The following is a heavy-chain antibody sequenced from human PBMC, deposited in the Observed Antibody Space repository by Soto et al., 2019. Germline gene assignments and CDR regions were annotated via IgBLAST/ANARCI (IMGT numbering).Heavy chain of an antibody. CDR3: ARDGGSGPYYFDY. V-gene: IGHV3-48*03. CDR1: GFTFSSYE. Sequence: GGSLRLSCAASGFTFSSYEMNWVRQAPGKGLEWVSYISSSGSTIYYADSVKGRFTISRDNAKNSLYLQMNSLRAEDTAVYYCARDGGSGPYYFDYWGQGXLVTVYS. D-gene: IGHD3-16*01. CDR2: ISSSGSTI. J-gene: IGHJ4*02.